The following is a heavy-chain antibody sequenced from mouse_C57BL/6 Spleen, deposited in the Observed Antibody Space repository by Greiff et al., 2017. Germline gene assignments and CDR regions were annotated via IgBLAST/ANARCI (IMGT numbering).Heavy chain of an antibody. CDR2: ISDGGSYT. CDR1: GFTFSSYA. J-gene: IGHJ3*01. CDR3: AREGLDSSGSTWFAY. Sequence: EVKVVESGGGLVKPGGSLKLSCAASGFTFSSYAMSWVRQTPEKRLEWVATISDGGSYTYYPDNVQGRFTIYSDNAKNNLYLQISHLKSEDTAMYYCAREGLDSSGSTWFAYWGQGTLVTVSA. D-gene: IGHD3-2*02. V-gene: IGHV5-4*01.